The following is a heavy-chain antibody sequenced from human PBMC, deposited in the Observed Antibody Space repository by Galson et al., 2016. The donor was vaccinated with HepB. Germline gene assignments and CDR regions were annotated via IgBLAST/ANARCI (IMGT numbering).Heavy chain of an antibody. J-gene: IGHJ4*02. D-gene: IGHD3-22*01. CDR1: GYTFTSYG. CDR3: ARVPAPYYYDSRGPFDY. V-gene: IGHV1-18*04. Sequence: KVSCKASGYTFTSYGISWVRQAPGQGLEWMGWISAYNGNTNYAQKLQGRVTMTTDTSTSTAYMEVRSLRSDDTAVYYCARVPAPYYYDSRGPFDYWGQGTLVTVSS. CDR2: ISAYNGNT.